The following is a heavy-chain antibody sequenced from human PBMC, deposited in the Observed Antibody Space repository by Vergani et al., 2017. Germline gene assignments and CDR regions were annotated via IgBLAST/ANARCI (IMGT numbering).Heavy chain of an antibody. Sequence: VQLVESGGGVVQPGRSLRLSCAASGFTFSSYAMHWVRQAPGKGLEWVSSISSSSSYIYYADSVKGRFIVSRDNAKNTLYLQMDSLSAEDTAVYYCARGAPTYFDNWGQGTLVTVSS. V-gene: IGHV3-21*01. CDR2: ISSSSSYI. CDR3: ARGAPTYFDN. CDR1: GFTFSSYA. J-gene: IGHJ4*02. D-gene: IGHD3-16*01.